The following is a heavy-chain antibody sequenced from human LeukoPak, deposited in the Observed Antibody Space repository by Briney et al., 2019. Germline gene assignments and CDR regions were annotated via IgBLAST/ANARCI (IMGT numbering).Heavy chain of an antibody. V-gene: IGHV1-2*06. CDR3: ARDLTTGGWFDP. CDR2: INPNSGGT. CDR1: GHTFTGYY. D-gene: IGHD1-14*01. J-gene: IGHJ5*02. Sequence: ASVKVSCKASGHTFTGYYMHWVRQAPGQGLEWMGRINPNSGGTNYAQKFQGRVTMTRDTSISTAYMELSRLRSDDTAVYYCARDLTTGGWFDPWGQGTLVTVSS.